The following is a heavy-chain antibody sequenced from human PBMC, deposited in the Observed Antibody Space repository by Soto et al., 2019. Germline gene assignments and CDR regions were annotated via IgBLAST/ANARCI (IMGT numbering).Heavy chain of an antibody. CDR1: GFTFSSYW. Sequence: GGSLRLSCAASGFTFSSYWMSWVRQAPGKGLEWVANIKQDGSEKYYVDSVKGRFTISRDNAKNSLYLQMNSLRAEDTAVYYCAREITYCGGDCYYFWGYWGQGTLVTVSS. CDR3: AREITYCGGDCYYFWGY. V-gene: IGHV3-7*05. CDR2: IKQDGSEK. J-gene: IGHJ4*02. D-gene: IGHD2-21*02.